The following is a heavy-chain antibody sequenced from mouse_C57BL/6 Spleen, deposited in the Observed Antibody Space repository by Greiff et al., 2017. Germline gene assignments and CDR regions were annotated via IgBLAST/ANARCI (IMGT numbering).Heavy chain of an antibody. D-gene: IGHD1-1*01. J-gene: IGHJ3*01. CDR3: ARDNSYGSSYVPLAY. V-gene: IGHV1-82*01. CDR2: IYPGDGDT. Sequence: QVQLQQSGPELVKPGASVKISCKASGYAFSSSWMNWVKQRPGKGLEWIGRIYPGDGDTNYNGKFKGKDTLTADKSSSTAYMQLSSRTSEDSAVYFCARDNSYGSSYVPLAYWGQGTLVTVSA. CDR1: GYAFSSSW.